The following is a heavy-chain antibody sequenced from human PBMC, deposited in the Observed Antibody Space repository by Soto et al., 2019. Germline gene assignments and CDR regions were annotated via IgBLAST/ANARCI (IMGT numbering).Heavy chain of an antibody. CDR1: GFKFDDYA. J-gene: IGHJ4*02. D-gene: IGHD3-22*01. CDR2: IRSRSYAGTT. CDR3: TRDLSHDNSAQPFDY. Sequence: GGSLRLSCASSGFKFDDYAMSWVRQAPGRGLEWVGYIRSRSYAGTTAYAASVEGRFIISRDDTRSIAYLQMHGLRIEDTAVYYCTRDLSHDNSAQPFDYCGQGPLVTVSS. V-gene: IGHV3-49*04.